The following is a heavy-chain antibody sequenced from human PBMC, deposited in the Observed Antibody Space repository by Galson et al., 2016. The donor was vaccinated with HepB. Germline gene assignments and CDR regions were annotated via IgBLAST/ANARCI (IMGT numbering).Heavy chain of an antibody. CDR1: GGSVSSSSYY. D-gene: IGHD6-19*01. CDR3: ARLSAPAGNY. J-gene: IGHJ4*02. V-gene: IGHV4-39*01. Sequence: TLSLTCTVSGGSVSSSSYYWGWIRQPPGKGLEWIGSSYYSGSTYYNPSLKSRVTISVDMSENQFYLKVSSVTAADTAVYYCARLSAPAGNYWGQGTLVTVSS. CDR2: SYYSGST.